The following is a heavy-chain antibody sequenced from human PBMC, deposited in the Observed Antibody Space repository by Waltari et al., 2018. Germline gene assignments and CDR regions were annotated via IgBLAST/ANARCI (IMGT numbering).Heavy chain of an antibody. CDR3: ARNGWDITYVSDGSGYYGHLDY. V-gene: IGHV4-34*01. J-gene: IGHJ4*02. Sequence: QVQLQQWGAGLLKPSETLSLTCVVYGGSFSNYYWVWIRQPPGKGLEWIGEINHTGSNNYNPSLESRVTISIDTSNNQFSLKLSSVTAADTAVYFCARNGWDITYVSDGSGYYGHLDYWGQGSLVTVSS. CDR1: GGSFSNYY. CDR2: INHTGSN. D-gene: IGHD3-22*01.